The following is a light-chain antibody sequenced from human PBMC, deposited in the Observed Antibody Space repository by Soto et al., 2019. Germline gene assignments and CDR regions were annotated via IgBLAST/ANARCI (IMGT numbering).Light chain of an antibody. V-gene: IGLV2-14*01. CDR2: DVS. CDR3: SSYTSSSTPW. Sequence: QSALTQPASVSGSPGQSITISCTGTSSDVGGYNYVSWYQQHPVKAPKLMIYDVSNRPSGVSDRFSGSKSGNTASLTISGLQAEDEADYYCSSYTSSSTPWFGGGTKLTVL. J-gene: IGLJ3*02. CDR1: SSDVGGYNY.